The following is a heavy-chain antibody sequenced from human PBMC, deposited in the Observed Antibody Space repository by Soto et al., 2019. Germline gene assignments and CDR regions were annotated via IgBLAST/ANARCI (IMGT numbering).Heavy chain of an antibody. CDR1: GFTFSGSA. V-gene: IGHV3-73*01. D-gene: IGHD1-26*01. CDR3: TKWEVGNSRPLDY. J-gene: IGHJ4*02. Sequence: EVQLVESGGGLVQPGGSLKLSCAASGFTFSGSAMHWVRQTSGKGLEWVGRIRGKADNYATAYAASVKGWFTISRDDSKNTAYLQMNSLRTEDTAVYYCTKWEVGNSRPLDYWGQGTLVTVSS. CDR2: IRGKADNYAT.